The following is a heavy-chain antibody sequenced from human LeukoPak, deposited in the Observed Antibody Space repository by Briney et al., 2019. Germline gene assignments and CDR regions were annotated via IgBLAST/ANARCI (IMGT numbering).Heavy chain of an antibody. J-gene: IGHJ4*02. CDR2: INHSGST. V-gene: IGHV4-34*01. Sequence: SETLSLTCAVYGGSFSGYYWSWIRQPPGKGLEWVGEINHSGSTNYNPSLKSRVTISVDTSKNQFSLKLSSVPAADTAVYYCARGIQWLQLQPFDYWGQGTLVTVSS. D-gene: IGHD5-24*01. CDR3: ARGIQWLQLQPFDY. CDR1: GGSFSGYY.